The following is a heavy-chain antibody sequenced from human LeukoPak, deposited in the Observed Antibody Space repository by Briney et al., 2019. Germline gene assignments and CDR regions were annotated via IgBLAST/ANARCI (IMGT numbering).Heavy chain of an antibody. J-gene: IGHJ3*02. D-gene: IGHD3-9*01. CDR1: GFTFGDYA. CDR2: IRSKAYGGTT. Sequence: PGRSLRLSCTASGFTFGDYAMSWFRQAPGKGLEWVGFIRSKAYGGTTEYAASVKGRFTISRDDSKSIAYLQMNSLKTEDTAVYYCTRTIIRYFDWLSGPAAFDIWGQGTMVTVSS. V-gene: IGHV3-49*03. CDR3: TRTIIRYFDWLSGPAAFDI.